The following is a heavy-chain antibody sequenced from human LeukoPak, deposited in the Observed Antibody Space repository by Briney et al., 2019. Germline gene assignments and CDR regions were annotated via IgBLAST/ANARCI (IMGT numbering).Heavy chain of an antibody. V-gene: IGHV3-30*02. Sequence: PGGSLRLSCAASGFSFGSYGMHWVRQAPGKGPEWVAFIRYDGSNKYYADSVKGRFTISRDNSKSTLYLQMNSLRAEDTAVYYCAKDGTDPYWGQGTLVTVSS. CDR3: AKDGTDPY. CDR1: GFSFGSYG. CDR2: IRYDGSNK. J-gene: IGHJ4*02.